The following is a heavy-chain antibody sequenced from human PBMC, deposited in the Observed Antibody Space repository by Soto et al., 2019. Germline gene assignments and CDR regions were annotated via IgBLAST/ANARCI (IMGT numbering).Heavy chain of an antibody. V-gene: IGHV3-7*01. CDR2: IKQDGSEK. D-gene: IGHD3-10*01. Sequence: PGGSLRLSCAASGSTFSSYWMSWVRQAPGKGLEWVANIKQDGSEKYYVDSVKGRFTISRDNAKNSLYLQMNSLRAEDTAVYYCARDLPILSRVPEYFQHWGQGTLVTVSS. J-gene: IGHJ1*01. CDR1: GSTFSSYW. CDR3: ARDLPILSRVPEYFQH.